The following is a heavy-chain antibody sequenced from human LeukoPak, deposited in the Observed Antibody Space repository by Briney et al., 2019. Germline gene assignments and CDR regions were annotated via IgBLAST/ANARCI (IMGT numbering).Heavy chain of an antibody. CDR1: GGSISSYY. CDR3: ARGGSYGDYFDY. Sequence: SETLSLTCTVSGGSISSYYWSWIRQPQGKGLEWIGYIYYSGSTNYNPSLKSRVTISVDTSKNQFSLKLSSVTAADTAVYYCARGGSYGDYFDYWGQGTLVTVSS. V-gene: IGHV4-59*08. D-gene: IGHD5-18*01. J-gene: IGHJ4*02. CDR2: IYYSGST.